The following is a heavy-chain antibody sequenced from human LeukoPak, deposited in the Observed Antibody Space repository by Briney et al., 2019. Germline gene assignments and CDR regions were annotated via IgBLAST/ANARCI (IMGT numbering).Heavy chain of an antibody. CDR2: IFYGGNT. J-gene: IGHJ4*02. V-gene: IGHV4-59*01. CDR3: ARGRYCAGGGCRLFDF. D-gene: IGHD2-8*02. CDR1: GGSIGGYF. Sequence: SETLSLTCSVSGGSIGGYFWSWIREPPGRGMEWIGYIFYGGNTKYNPSLKSRVAMSADASKNQYSLSLSSVTAADTAIYYCARGRYCAGGGCRLFDFWGQGTLVGVSS.